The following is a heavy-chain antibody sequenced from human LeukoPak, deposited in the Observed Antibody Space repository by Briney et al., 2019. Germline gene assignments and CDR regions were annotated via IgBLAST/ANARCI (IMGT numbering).Heavy chain of an antibody. CDR3: ATDSGYDYYYYGMDV. Sequence: ASVKVSCKASGGTFSSYAISWARQAPGQGLEWMGGIIPIFGTANYAQKFQGRVTITADESTSTAYMELSSLRSEDTAVYYCATDSGYDYYYYGMDVWGQGTTVTVSS. J-gene: IGHJ6*02. D-gene: IGHD5-12*01. V-gene: IGHV1-69*13. CDR2: IIPIFGTA. CDR1: GGTFSSYA.